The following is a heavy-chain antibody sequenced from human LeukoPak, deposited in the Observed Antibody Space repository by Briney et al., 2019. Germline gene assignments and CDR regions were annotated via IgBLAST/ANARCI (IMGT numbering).Heavy chain of an antibody. CDR3: ARGPRIAAGDTVDY. J-gene: IGHJ4*02. D-gene: IGHD6-13*01. CDR2: IHASGDT. Sequence: SETLSLTCTVSGDSIMSYYWSWIRQPAGKGLEWTGRIHASGDTNYNPSLKSRVTMSVDTSKNQFSLKLSSVTAADTAVYYCARGPRIAAGDTVDYWGQGTLVTVSS. V-gene: IGHV4-4*07. CDR1: GDSIMSYY.